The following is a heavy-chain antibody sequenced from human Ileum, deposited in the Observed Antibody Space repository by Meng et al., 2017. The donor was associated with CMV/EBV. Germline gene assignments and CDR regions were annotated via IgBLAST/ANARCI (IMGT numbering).Heavy chain of an antibody. CDR2: IAPDGGWT. D-gene: IGHD4-11*01. Sequence: GESLKISCAASGFTFSGHWMHWVRQPPGKGLMWVSEIAPDGGWTRDADSVKGRFSISRDNAKNSLYLQMNNLRVEDTALYYCARFRGDFSNRIDYWGQGTLVTVSS. J-gene: IGHJ4*02. CDR1: GFTFSGHW. CDR3: ARFRGDFSNRIDY. V-gene: IGHV3-74*01.